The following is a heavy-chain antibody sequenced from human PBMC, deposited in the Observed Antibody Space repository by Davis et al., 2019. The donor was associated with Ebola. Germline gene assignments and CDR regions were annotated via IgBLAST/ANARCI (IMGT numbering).Heavy chain of an antibody. Sequence: PGGSLRLSCAASGFTFSTYAMSWVRQAPGKGLEWIGEINHSGSTNYNPSLKSRVTISVDTSKNQFSLKLSSVTAADTAVYYCARVGRIFGVVKTNSFFDYWGQGTLVTVSS. D-gene: IGHD3-3*01. J-gene: IGHJ4*02. CDR1: GFTFSTYA. V-gene: IGHV4-34*01. CDR3: ARVGRIFGVVKTNSFFDY. CDR2: INHSGST.